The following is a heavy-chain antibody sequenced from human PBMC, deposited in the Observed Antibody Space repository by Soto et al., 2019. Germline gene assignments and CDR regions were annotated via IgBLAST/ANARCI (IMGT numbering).Heavy chain of an antibody. CDR2: IGTAGDT. D-gene: IGHD3-3*01. J-gene: IGHJ6*02. V-gene: IGHV3-13*01. Sequence: EVQLVESGGGLVQPGGSLRLSCAASGFTFSSYDMHWVRQATGKGLEWVSAIGTAGDTYYPGSVKGRFTISRENAKNSLYLQMNSLRAEDTAVYYCARKANYDFWSGDYLDYYYYGMDVWGQGTTVTVSS. CDR3: ARKANYDFWSGDYLDYYYYGMDV. CDR1: GFTFSSYD.